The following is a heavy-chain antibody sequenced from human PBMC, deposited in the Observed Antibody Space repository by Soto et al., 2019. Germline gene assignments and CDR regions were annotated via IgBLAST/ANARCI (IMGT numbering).Heavy chain of an antibody. CDR1: GYNFSRYG. V-gene: IGHV1-18*01. D-gene: IGHD2-8*01. CDR2: ISAYNGNT. Sequence: APGKVSFKGSGYNFSRYGISWGRQAPGQGLDWMGWISAYNGNTNYAQKLQGRVTMTTDTSTSTAYMELRSLRSDDTAVYYCARGVIMVEMAGTGLAQFDYWGQGTLDTVSS. J-gene: IGHJ4*02. CDR3: ARGVIMVEMAGTGLAQFDY.